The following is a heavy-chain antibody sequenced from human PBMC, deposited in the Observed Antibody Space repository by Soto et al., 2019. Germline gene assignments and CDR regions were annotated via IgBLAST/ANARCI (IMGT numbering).Heavy chain of an antibody. V-gene: IGHV5-51*01. J-gene: IGHJ5*02. Sequence: GESLKISCKGSGYSFASSWIAWVRQMPGKGLELMGIIFPGDSDTRYSPSFQGQVTISADKSISTAYLQWSSLKASDIAMYYCAIHSTGYEDSWGQGTLVTVSS. CDR2: IFPGDSDT. CDR3: AIHSTGYEDS. CDR1: GYSFASSW. D-gene: IGHD5-12*01.